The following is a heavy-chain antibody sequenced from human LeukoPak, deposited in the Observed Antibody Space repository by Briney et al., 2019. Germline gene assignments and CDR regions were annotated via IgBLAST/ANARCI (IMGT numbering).Heavy chain of an antibody. D-gene: IGHD3-10*01. V-gene: IGHV3-7*01. J-gene: IGHJ5*02. CDR2: IKEDGSEK. Sequence: GGSLRLSCAASKFIFSKYWMSWVRQAPGKGLEWVADIKEDGSEKYYVDSVKGRFTISRDNAKNSLSLQMNSLRAEDTAVYYCARPLMYYYGSETYFWFDPWGQGTLVTVSS. CDR3: ARPLMYYYGSETYFWFDP. CDR1: KFIFSKYW.